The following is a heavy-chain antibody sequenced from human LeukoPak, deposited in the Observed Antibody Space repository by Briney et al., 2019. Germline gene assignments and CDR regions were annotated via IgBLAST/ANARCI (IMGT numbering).Heavy chain of an antibody. V-gene: IGHV3-30*18. CDR1: GFTFSSYG. Sequence: GGSLRLSCAAPGFTFSSYGMHWVRQAPGKGLEWVAVISYDGSNKYYADSVKGRFTISRDNSKNTLYLQMNSLRAEDTAVYYCAKDDLDYWGQGTLVTVSS. CDR3: AKDDLDY. CDR2: ISYDGSNK. J-gene: IGHJ4*02.